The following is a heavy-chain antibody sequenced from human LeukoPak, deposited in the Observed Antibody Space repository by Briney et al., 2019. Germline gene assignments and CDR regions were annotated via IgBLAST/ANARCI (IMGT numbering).Heavy chain of an antibody. D-gene: IGHD1-14*01. CDR2: SYYSGNA. Sequence: SETLSLTCTVSGGSINNYYWYWMRQPPGKGLELIAYSYYSGNANYNPSLESRVTISVDTSMNQFSLKLTSVTAADTAVYYCAKGGPEASAGLSWFDPWGQGILVTVSS. CDR3: AKGGPEASAGLSWFDP. V-gene: IGHV4-59*01. CDR1: GGSINNYY. J-gene: IGHJ5*02.